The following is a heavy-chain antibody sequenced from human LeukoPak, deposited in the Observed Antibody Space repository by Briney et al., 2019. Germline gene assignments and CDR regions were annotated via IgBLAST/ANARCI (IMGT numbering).Heavy chain of an antibody. CDR3: ARESQKRAGYSSGWYYYYMDV. CDR2: IIPIFGTA. J-gene: IGHJ6*03. D-gene: IGHD6-19*01. CDR1: GGTCSSYA. Sequence: SVKVSCKASGGTCSSYAISWVRQAPGQGLEWMGGIIPIFGTANYAQKFQGRVTITADESTSTAYMELSSLRSEDTAVHYCARESQKRAGYSSGWYYYYMDVWGKGTTVTVSS. V-gene: IGHV1-69*13.